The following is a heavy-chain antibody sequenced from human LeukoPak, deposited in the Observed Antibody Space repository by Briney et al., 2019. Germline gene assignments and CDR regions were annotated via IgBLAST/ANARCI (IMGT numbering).Heavy chain of an antibody. J-gene: IGHJ6*04. D-gene: IGHD3-10*02. CDR3: AELGITMIGGV. CDR2: INWNGDNT. V-gene: IGHV3-20*04. CDR1: GFTFDDYG. Sequence: GGSLRLSCAASGFTFDDYGMSWVRQAPGKGLEWVSGINWNGDNTNYADSLKGRFTISRDNAKNSLYLQMNSLRAEDTAVYYCAELGITMIGGVWGKGTTVTISS.